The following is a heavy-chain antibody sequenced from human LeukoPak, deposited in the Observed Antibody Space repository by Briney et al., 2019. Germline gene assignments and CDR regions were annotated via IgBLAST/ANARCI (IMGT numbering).Heavy chain of an antibody. J-gene: IGHJ4*02. CDR2: IYYSGST. V-gene: IGHV4-59*01. Sequence: PSETLSLTCTVSGGSISSYYWSWIRQPPGKGLEWIGYIYYSGSTNYNPSLKSRVTISVDTSKNQFSLKLSSVTAADTAVYYCARSQEAYVWGTYDCWGQGTLVTVSS. CDR3: ARSQEAYVWGTYDC. CDR1: GGSISSYY. D-gene: IGHD3-16*01.